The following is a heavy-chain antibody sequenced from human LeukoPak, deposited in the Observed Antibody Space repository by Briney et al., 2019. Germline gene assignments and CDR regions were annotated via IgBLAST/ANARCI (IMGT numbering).Heavy chain of an antibody. CDR3: AGNYYGSGSYYSEDRY. CDR1: GGSISSYY. J-gene: IGHJ4*02. CDR2: IYTSGST. V-gene: IGHV4-4*07. Sequence: SETLSLTCTVSGGSISSYYWSWIRQPAGKGLEWIGRIYTSGSTNYNPSLKSRVTISVDTSKNQFSLKLSSVTAADTAVYYCAGNYYGSGSYYSEDRYWGQGTLVTVSS. D-gene: IGHD3-10*01.